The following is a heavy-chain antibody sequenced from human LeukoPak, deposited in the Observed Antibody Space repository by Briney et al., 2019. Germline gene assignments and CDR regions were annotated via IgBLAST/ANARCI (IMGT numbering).Heavy chain of an antibody. J-gene: IGHJ4*02. D-gene: IGHD3-10*01. Sequence: PGGSLRLSCAASEFTFRSYEMNWVRQAPGKGLEWISYISRTGNTIYYVDSVQGRFTISRDNATNSLYLQMNSLRAEDTAVYYCTTAPSGVDYWGQGTLVTVSS. V-gene: IGHV3-48*03. CDR3: TTAPSGVDY. CDR1: EFTFRSYE. CDR2: ISRTGNTI.